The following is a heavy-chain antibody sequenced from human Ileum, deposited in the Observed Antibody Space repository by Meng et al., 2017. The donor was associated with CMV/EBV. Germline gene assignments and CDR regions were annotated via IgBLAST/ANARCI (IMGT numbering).Heavy chain of an antibody. CDR3: ARVPYDSRGYGYFDY. CDR2: IYYSGFT. D-gene: IGHD3-22*01. Sequence: GSLRLSCTVSGGSISSSSYYWGWIRQPPGKGLEWIGNIYYSGFTYYNPSLKSRVTISIDTSKTQFSMKLSSVTAADTAVYYCARVPYDSRGYGYFDYWGQGTLVTVSS. V-gene: IGHV4-39*07. CDR1: GGSISSSSYY. J-gene: IGHJ4*02.